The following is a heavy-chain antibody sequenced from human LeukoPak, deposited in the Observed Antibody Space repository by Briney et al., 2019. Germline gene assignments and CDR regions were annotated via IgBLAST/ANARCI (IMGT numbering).Heavy chain of an antibody. Sequence: PGGSLRLSCAASGFTFSSYGMHWVRQAPGKGLEWVAVLWYDGTNKNYAEFVKGRFIISRDNPKNTLYLQMNSLRTEDTAVYYCARDEGMAATTIDYWGQGTLVTVSS. V-gene: IGHV3-33*01. D-gene: IGHD1-26*01. CDR2: LWYDGTNK. J-gene: IGHJ4*02. CDR3: ARDEGMAATTIDY. CDR1: GFTFSSYG.